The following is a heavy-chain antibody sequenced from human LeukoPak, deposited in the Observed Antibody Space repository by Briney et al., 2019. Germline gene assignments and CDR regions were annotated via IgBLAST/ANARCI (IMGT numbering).Heavy chain of an antibody. D-gene: IGHD3-10*01. CDR3: AGKQGSGSLRPLDY. V-gene: IGHV3-53*01. CDR1: GFTVSSNY. Sequence: GGSLRLSCAASGFTVSSNYISWVRQAPGKGLEWVSAIYSGGHIYYADSVKGRFTISRDNSKNTLYLQMNSLRAGDTAVYYCAGKQGSGSLRPLDYWGQGTLVTVSS. J-gene: IGHJ4*02. CDR2: IYSGGHI.